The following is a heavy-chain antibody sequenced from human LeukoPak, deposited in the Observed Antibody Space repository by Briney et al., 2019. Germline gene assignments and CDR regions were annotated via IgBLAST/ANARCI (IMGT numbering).Heavy chain of an antibody. V-gene: IGHV3-11*01. D-gene: IGHD1-26*01. Sequence: GGSLRLSCAASGFTFSDHYMSWFRQAPGKGLEWISYIRTIGTTTYYADSVKGRFTVSRDNAKNSLYLQMSSLRAEDTAVYYCARGYVLGAAFKYYFDYWGQGTLVTVSS. CDR1: GFTFSDHY. J-gene: IGHJ4*02. CDR3: ARGYVLGAAFKYYFDY. CDR2: IRTIGTTT.